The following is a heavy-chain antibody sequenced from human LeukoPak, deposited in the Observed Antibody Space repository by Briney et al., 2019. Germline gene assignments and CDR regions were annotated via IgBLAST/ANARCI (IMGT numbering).Heavy chain of an antibody. D-gene: IGHD2-21*02. CDR2: IYYSGSN. V-gene: IGHV4-38-2*02. J-gene: IGHJ4*02. Sequence: PSETLSLTCTVSGYSISSGYYWGWIRQPPGKGLEWIGSIYYSGSNYYNPSLKSRVTISVDTSKNQFSLKLSSVTAADTAVYYCARLHIVVVTGSYYFDYWGQGTLVTVSS. CDR1: GYSISSGYY. CDR3: ARLHIVVVTGSYYFDY.